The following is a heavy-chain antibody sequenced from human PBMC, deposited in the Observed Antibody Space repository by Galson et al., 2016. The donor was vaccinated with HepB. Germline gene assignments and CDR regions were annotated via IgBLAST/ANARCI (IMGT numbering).Heavy chain of an antibody. CDR1: GGSISSSNW. Sequence: ETLSLTCAVSGGSISSSNWWSWVRQPPGKGLEWIGEIYHSGSTNYNPSLKSRVTISVDKSKNQFSLKLNSVTAADTAVYYCARARGSSRTYYYGMDVWGQGTTVTVSS. J-gene: IGHJ6*02. D-gene: IGHD1-14*01. CDR3: ARARGSSRTYYYGMDV. CDR2: IYHSGST. V-gene: IGHV4-4*02.